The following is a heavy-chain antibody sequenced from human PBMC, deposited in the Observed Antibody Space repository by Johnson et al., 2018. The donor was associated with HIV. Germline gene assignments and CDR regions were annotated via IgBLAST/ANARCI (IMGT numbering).Heavy chain of an antibody. Sequence: QVQLVESGGGVVQPGRSLRLSCAASGFTFSSYGMHWVRQAPGKGLEWVAVISYDGSNKYYADSVKGRFTLSRDKSKNQLYLQMNSLRAEDTAVYYCAKRSYYYDSSGPPADAFDIWGQGTMVTVSS. J-gene: IGHJ3*02. CDR2: ISYDGSNK. V-gene: IGHV3-30*18. CDR3: AKRSYYYDSSGPPADAFDI. D-gene: IGHD3-22*01. CDR1: GFTFSSYG.